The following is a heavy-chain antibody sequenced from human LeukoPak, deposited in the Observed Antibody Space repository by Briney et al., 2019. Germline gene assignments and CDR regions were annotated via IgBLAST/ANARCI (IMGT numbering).Heavy chain of an antibody. D-gene: IGHD6-13*01. Sequence: PGGSLRLSCAASGFTFSSYSMNWVRQAPGKGLEWVSSISSSSSYIYYADSVKGRFTISRDNAKNSLYLQMNSLRAEDTAVYYCARDWAAAGIRGFDPWGQGTRVTVSS. V-gene: IGHV3-21*01. CDR2: ISSSSSYI. CDR3: ARDWAAAGIRGFDP. CDR1: GFTFSSYS. J-gene: IGHJ5*02.